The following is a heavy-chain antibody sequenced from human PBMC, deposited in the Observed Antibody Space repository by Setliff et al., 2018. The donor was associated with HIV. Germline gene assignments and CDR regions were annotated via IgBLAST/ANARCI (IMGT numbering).Heavy chain of an antibody. Sequence: SVKVSYKASGGTFSSYAISWVRQAPGQGLEWMGGIIPIFGTANYAQKFQGRVTITADESTSTAYMELSSLRSEDTAVYYCARDRIPSKWLLESDYWGQGTLVTVSS. J-gene: IGHJ4*02. V-gene: IGHV1-69*13. D-gene: IGHD3-22*01. CDR1: GGTFSSYA. CDR3: ARDRIPSKWLLESDY. CDR2: IIPIFGTA.